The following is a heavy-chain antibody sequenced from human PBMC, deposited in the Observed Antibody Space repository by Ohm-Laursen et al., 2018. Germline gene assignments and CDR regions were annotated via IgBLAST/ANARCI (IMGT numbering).Heavy chain of an antibody. J-gene: IGHJ4*02. CDR1: GFTFSSLW. CDR3: TKGSYISSFEGVH. V-gene: IGHV3-23*01. CDR2: ITGRSGNT. D-gene: IGHD3-3*02. Sequence: SLRLSCSASGFTFSSLWLTWVRQAPGRGLEWVSGITGRSGNTYYADSVKGRFTISRDNSKNTLYLQMNSLRPEDTALYYCTKGSYISSFEGVHWGQGTLVTVSS.